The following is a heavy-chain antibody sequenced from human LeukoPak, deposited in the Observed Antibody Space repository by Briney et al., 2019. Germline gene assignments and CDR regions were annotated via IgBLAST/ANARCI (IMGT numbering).Heavy chain of an antibody. V-gene: IGHV4-59*08. CDR3: ARFRGGQHLEPFDY. D-gene: IGHD6-13*01. Sequence: SETLSLTCTVSGGSISSYYWSWIRQPPGKGLEWIGYIYYSGSTNYNPSLKSRVTISVDTSKNQFSLKLSSVTAADTAVYYCARFRGGQHLEPFDYWGQGTLVTVSS. CDR2: IYYSGST. CDR1: GGSISSYY. J-gene: IGHJ4*02.